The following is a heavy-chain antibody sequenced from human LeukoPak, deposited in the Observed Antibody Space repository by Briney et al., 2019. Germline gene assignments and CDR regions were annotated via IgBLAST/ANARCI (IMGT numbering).Heavy chain of an antibody. J-gene: IGHJ4*02. D-gene: IGHD3-10*02. Sequence: PGGSLRLSCAVSGLSFSNYWMHWVRQAPGKGLVWVARTNLHGTAVDYADSVKGRFTISRDNSKNMLFLEMNSLRAEDTAVYYCASAYTYVRSGDHWGQGTLVTVSP. V-gene: IGHV3-74*01. CDR1: GLSFSNYW. CDR2: TNLHGTAV. CDR3: ASAYTYVRSGDH.